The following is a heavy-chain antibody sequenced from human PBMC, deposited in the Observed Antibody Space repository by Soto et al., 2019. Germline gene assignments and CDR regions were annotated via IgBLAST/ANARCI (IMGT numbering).Heavy chain of an antibody. CDR1: GGSISSGDYY. J-gene: IGHJ3*02. CDR3: ARVKENYYDRLSPYGAFDI. Sequence: QVQLQESGPGLVKPSQTLSLTCTVSGGSISSGDYYWSWIRQPPGKGLEWIGYIYYSGSTYYNPSLKSRVTISVDTSKNQFSLKLSSVTAADTAVYYCARVKENYYDRLSPYGAFDIWGQGTMVTVSS. CDR2: IYYSGST. V-gene: IGHV4-30-4*01. D-gene: IGHD3-22*01.